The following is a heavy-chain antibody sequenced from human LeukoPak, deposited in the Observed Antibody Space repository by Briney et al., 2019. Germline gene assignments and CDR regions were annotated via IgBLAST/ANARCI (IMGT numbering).Heavy chain of an antibody. CDR2: INPNSGGT. CDR1: GYTFTGYY. J-gene: IGHJ5*02. V-gene: IGHV1-2*02. CDR3: ARGPVAANWFDP. Sequence: ASVKVSCKASGYTFTGYYMHWVRQAPGQGLEWMGWINPNSGGTNYAQKFQGRVTMTRDTPISTAYMELSRLRSDDTAVYYCARGPVAANWFDPWGQGTLVTVSS. D-gene: IGHD2-2*01.